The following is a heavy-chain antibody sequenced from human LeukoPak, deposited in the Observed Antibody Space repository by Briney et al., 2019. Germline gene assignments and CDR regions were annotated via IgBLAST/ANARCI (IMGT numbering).Heavy chain of an antibody. CDR2: IKEDGSEK. CDR3: ARTGARGYYGMDV. D-gene: IGHD4/OR15-4a*01. V-gene: IGHV3-7*01. J-gene: IGHJ6*02. CDR1: GFISSTYW. Sequence: GGSLRLSCAAAGFISSTYWMSWVRQAPGEGLEWVANIKEDGSEKYYVDSGKGRFTISRDNAKNSLYLQMNSLRVEDTAVYYCARTGARGYYGMDVWGQGTTVTVSS.